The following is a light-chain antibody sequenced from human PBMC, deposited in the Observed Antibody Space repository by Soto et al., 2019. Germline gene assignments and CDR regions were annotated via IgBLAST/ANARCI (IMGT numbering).Light chain of an antibody. J-gene: IGLJ1*01. CDR1: NSDVGAYNH. CDR3: CSYTTSNTRV. CDR2: EVN. Sequence: QSALTQPASVSGSPGQSIAISCTGTNSDVGAYNHVSWYQHHPGKAPKLMIYEVNNRPSGVSERFSGSKSGYTASLTISGLQAEDEADYYCCSYTTSNTRVFGTGTKVTVL. V-gene: IGLV2-14*01.